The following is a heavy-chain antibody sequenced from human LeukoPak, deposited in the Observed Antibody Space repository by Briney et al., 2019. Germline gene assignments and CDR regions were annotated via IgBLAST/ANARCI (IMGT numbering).Heavy chain of an antibody. Sequence: ASVKVSCKASGGTFSSYAISWVRQAPGQGLEWMGGIIPTFGTANYAQKFQGRVTITTDESTSTAYMELSSLRSEDTAVYYCARWRDDYGGNFYFDYWGQGTLVTVSP. V-gene: IGHV1-69*05. D-gene: IGHD4-23*01. CDR1: GGTFSSYA. CDR3: ARWRDDYGGNFYFDY. J-gene: IGHJ4*02. CDR2: IIPTFGTA.